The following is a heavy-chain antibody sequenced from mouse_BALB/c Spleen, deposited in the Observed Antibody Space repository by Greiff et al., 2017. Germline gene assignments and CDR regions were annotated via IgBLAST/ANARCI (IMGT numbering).Heavy chain of an antibody. V-gene: IGHV14-4*02. CDR1: GFNIKDYY. J-gene: IGHJ2*01. CDR3: NAYYGYVVDY. Sequence: VQLQQSGAELVRSGASVKLSCTASGFNIKDYYMHWVKQRPEQGLEWIGWIDPENGDTEYAPKFQGKATMTADTSSNTAYLQLSSLTSEDTAVYYCNAYYGYVVDYWGQGTTLTVSS. CDR2: IDPENGDT. D-gene: IGHD1-2*01.